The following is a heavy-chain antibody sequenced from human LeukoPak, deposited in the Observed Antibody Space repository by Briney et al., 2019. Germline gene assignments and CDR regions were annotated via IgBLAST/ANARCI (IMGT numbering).Heavy chain of an antibody. V-gene: IGHV3-23*01. CDR1: RFTFSSYA. D-gene: IGHD3-10*01. CDR3: AKAGGGSGSYLRHYTLDY. J-gene: IGHJ4*02. Sequence: PGGSLRLSRAASRFTFSSYAMSWVRQAPGKGLECVSDISVSGGNTYYADSLKGRFTISRDISKNTLYLQMNSPRAEDTAVYYCAKAGGGSGSYLRHYTLDYWGQGTLVTVSS. CDR2: ISVSGGNT.